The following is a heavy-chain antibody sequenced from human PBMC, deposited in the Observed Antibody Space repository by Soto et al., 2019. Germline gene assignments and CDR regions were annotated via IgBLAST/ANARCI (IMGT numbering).Heavy chain of an antibody. CDR2: FTAGNGNT. CDR1: GYTFTSYG. J-gene: IGHJ4*02. V-gene: IGHV1-3*01. CDR3: ARSSGWYYVEY. Sequence: QVQLVQSGAEVKKPGASVKVSCKASGYTFTSYGIHWVRQAPGQRLEWMGWFTAGNGNTKYSQKFQGRVTITRDTSASTAYMELSSLRSEDTAVYYCARSSGWYYVEYWGQGTRVTVSS. D-gene: IGHD3-22*01.